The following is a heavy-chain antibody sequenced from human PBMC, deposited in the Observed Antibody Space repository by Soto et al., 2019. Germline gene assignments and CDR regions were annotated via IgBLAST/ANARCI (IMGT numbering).Heavy chain of an antibody. V-gene: IGHV3-74*01. D-gene: IGHD3-10*01. CDR3: ARGWFGPDV. CDR2: IDKXGTDS. CDR1: EFTFSGRS. J-gene: IGHJ6*03. Sequence: EVQLVESGGGLVQPGGSLRLSCAASEFTFSGRSVHWVRQAPGKGLVWVSGIDKXGTDSTYADSVKGRFTSSRDNAKNTVXLXMNSLRVEDTAVYYCARGWFGPDVWGKGTTVTVSS.